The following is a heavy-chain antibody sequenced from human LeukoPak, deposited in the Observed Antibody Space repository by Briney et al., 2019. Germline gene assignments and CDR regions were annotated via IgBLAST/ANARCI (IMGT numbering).Heavy chain of an antibody. V-gene: IGHV4-39*07. CDR3: ARARYYYDSSGYPADAFDI. D-gene: IGHD3-22*01. Sequence: PSETLSLTCTVSGGSISSSSYYWGWIRQPPGKGLEWIGSIYYSGSTYYNPSLKSRVTISVDTSKNQFSLKLSSVTAADTAVYYCARARYYYDSSGYPADAFDIWGQGTMVTVSS. CDR2: IYYSGST. CDR1: GGSISSSSYY. J-gene: IGHJ3*02.